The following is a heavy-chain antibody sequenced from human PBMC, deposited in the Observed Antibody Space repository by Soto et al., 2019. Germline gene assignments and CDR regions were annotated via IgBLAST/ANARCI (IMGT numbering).Heavy chain of an antibody. V-gene: IGHV3-21*01. D-gene: IGHD1-1*01. J-gene: IGHJ5*02. CDR3: EFATVSPEGSFDT. CDR1: GFTFSLFS. CDR2: ISPSTSYT. Sequence: PGGSLRLSCTASGFTFSLFSMEWVRQAPGKGLEWVSAISPSTSYTYYADSVKGRFTTSRDNAKNSVYLQMNSLRAEDAAVYYCEFATVSPEGSFDTWGQGTLVTVSS.